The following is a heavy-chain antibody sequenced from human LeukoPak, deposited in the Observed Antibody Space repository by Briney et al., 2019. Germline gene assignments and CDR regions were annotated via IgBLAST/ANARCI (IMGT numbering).Heavy chain of an antibody. CDR3: ARGRIVVVPAAIGPYYFDY. CDR2: ISSNGGST. D-gene: IGHD2-2*01. J-gene: IGHJ4*02. Sequence: GGSLRLSCAASGFTFSSYAMHWVRQAPGKGLEYVSAISSNGGSTYYANSVKGRFTISRDNSKNTLYLQMGSLRAEDMAVYYCARGRIVVVPAAIGPYYFDYWGQGTLVTVSS. CDR1: GFTFSSYA. V-gene: IGHV3-64*01.